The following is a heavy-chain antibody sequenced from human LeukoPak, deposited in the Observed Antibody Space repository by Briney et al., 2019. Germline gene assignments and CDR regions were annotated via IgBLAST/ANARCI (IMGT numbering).Heavy chain of an antibody. D-gene: IGHD3-16*01. CDR1: GDSISSYY. Sequence: PSETLSLTCTVSGDSISSYYWSWIRQPPGKGLEWIGYIYYTGSTHYNPSLKSRVTISVDTSKNQFSLKLSSVTAADTAVYYCARASVGNEYVGLFDYWGQGTLVTVSS. CDR2: IYYTGST. J-gene: IGHJ4*02. V-gene: IGHV4-59*01. CDR3: ARASVGNEYVGLFDY.